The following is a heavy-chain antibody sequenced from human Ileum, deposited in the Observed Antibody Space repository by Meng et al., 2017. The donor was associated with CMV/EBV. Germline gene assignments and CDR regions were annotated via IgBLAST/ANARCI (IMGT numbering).Heavy chain of an antibody. D-gene: IGHD3-3*01. CDR2: INPNSGGT. V-gene: IGHV1-2*02. Sequence: GYDMHRVRQAPGQGLEWMGWINPNSGGTNYAQKFQGRVTMTRDTSISTAYMELSRLRSDDTAVYYCARVPLPRGYDFWSGRKYYFDYWCQGTLVTVSS. CDR3: ARVPLPRGYDFWSGRKYYFDY. J-gene: IGHJ4*02. CDR1: GYD.